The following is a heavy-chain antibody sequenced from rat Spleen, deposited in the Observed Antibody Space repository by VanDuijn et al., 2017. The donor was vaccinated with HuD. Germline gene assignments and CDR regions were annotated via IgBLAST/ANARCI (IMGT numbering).Heavy chain of an antibody. CDR1: GFTFSNYG. J-gene: IGHJ2*01. CDR3: ARRLGAPYYFDY. V-gene: IGHV5S13*01. CDR2: LSTGGGNT. D-gene: IGHD5-1*01. Sequence: EVQLVESGGGLVQPGRSLKLSCAASGFTFSNYGMAWVRQAPTKGLEWVASLSTGGGNTYYRDSVKGRFTISRDNAKNTLYLQMDSLRSEDTATYYCARRLGAPYYFDYWGQGVMVTVSS.